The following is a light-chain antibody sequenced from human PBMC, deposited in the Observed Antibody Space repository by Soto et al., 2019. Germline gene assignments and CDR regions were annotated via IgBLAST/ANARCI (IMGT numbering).Light chain of an antibody. V-gene: IGKV3-20*01. CDR2: AAS. CDR3: QQYGSSPPFT. CDR1: QSVSSSY. J-gene: IGKJ3*01. Sequence: EIVLTQSPGTLSLSPGERATLSCRASQSVSSSYLAWYQQKPGQAPRLLIYAASSRATGIPDRFSGSGSGTDFTLTVSRLEPEDFAVYYCQQYGSSPPFTFGPGTRVDIK.